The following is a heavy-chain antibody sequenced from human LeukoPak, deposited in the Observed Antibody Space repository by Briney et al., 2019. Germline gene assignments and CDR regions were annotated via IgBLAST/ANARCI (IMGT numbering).Heavy chain of an antibody. CDR2: ISSSSSSI. J-gene: IGHJ4*02. V-gene: IGHV3-21*01. D-gene: IGHD6-13*01. CDR3: ARTATDTGEFDY. Sequence: GGSLRLSCAASGFTFSTYTMNWVRQAPGKGLECVSSISSSSSSIYYADSVKGRFTISRDDAKNSLYLQMNSLRAEDTAVYYCARTATDTGEFDYWGQGTLVTVSS. CDR1: GFTFSTYT.